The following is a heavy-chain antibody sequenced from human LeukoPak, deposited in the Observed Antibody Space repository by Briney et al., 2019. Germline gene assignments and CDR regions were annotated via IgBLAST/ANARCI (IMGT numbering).Heavy chain of an antibody. Sequence: GGSLRLSCAASGFTFSSYAMGWVRQAPGKGPDWVSSISGSGGHTYFADSVRGRFTISRDNSKNTLYLQMNSLRAEDTAVYYCARPLSIVGATIGAFDIWGQGTMVTVSS. V-gene: IGHV3-23*01. CDR2: ISGSGGHT. D-gene: IGHD1-26*01. CDR3: ARPLSIVGATIGAFDI. CDR1: GFTFSSYA. J-gene: IGHJ3*02.